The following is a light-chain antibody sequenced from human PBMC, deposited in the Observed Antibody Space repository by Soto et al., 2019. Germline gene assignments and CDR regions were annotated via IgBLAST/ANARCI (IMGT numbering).Light chain of an antibody. CDR3: SSDAGNYNYV. CDR2: EVT. J-gene: IGLJ1*01. V-gene: IGLV2-8*01. CDR1: SSDVGGYDH. Sequence: QSALTQPPSASGSPGQSVTIPCTGTSSDVGGYDHVSWYQQHPGKAPKLMIYEVTKRPAGVPDRFSGSKSGNTASLTGSGLQAEDEADYYCSSDAGNYNYVFGTGTKVTVL.